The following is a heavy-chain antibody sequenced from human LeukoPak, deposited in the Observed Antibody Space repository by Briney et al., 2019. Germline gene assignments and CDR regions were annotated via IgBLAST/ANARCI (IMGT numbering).Heavy chain of an antibody. Sequence: ASVKVSCKASGYTFASYYMHWVRRAPGQGLEWMGIINPSGGSTSYAQKFQGRVTMTRDMSTSTVYMELSSLRSEDTAVYYCARDGIHYGSGSYVDYWGQGTLVTVSS. CDR1: GYTFASYY. CDR3: ARDGIHYGSGSYVDY. CDR2: INPSGGST. J-gene: IGHJ4*02. V-gene: IGHV1-46*01. D-gene: IGHD3-10*01.